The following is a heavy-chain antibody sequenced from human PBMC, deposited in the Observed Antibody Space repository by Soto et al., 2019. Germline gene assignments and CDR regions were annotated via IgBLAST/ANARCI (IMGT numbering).Heavy chain of an antibody. CDR2: IGAGGET. J-gene: IGHJ4*02. Sequence: GGSLRLSCAASGFTFSNYDRHCVRQATGKGLEWVSAIGAGGETYCAASVNGRFSISRENAENSLYLHMNSVRGGDSAVYVCARRYCSGASCPAIGIRFDDWGRGTLVTVAS. CDR1: GFTFSNYD. D-gene: IGHD2-15*01. CDR3: ARRYCSGASCPAIGIRFDD. V-gene: IGHV3-13*01.